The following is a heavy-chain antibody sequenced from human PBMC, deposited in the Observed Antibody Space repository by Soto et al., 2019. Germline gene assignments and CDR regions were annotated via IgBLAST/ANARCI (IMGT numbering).Heavy chain of an antibody. V-gene: IGHV4-31*03. CDR2: IYYSGST. Sequence: KPSETLSLTCTVSGGSISSGGYYWSWIRQHPGKGLEWIGYIYYSGSTYYNPSLKSRVTISVDTSKNQFSLKLSSVTAADTAVFYCARGRGIVATINRSLLFDYWGQGTLVTVSS. J-gene: IGHJ4*02. CDR1: GGSISSGGYY. CDR3: ARGRGIVATINRSLLFDY. D-gene: IGHD5-12*01.